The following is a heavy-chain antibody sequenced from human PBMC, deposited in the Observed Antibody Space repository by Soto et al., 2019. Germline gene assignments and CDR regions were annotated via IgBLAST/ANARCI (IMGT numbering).Heavy chain of an antibody. J-gene: IGHJ6*02. V-gene: IGHV1-69*01. D-gene: IGHD5-18*01. Sequence: QVQLVQSGAEVKKPGSSVKVSCKASGGTFSSYAISWVRQAPGQGLEWMGGIIPIFGTANYAQKFQGRVTITADESTSTAYMELSSLRSEDTAVYYCARLSGYSKQHDYYYYGMDVWGQGTTVTVSS. CDR2: IIPIFGTA. CDR1: GGTFSSYA. CDR3: ARLSGYSKQHDYYYYGMDV.